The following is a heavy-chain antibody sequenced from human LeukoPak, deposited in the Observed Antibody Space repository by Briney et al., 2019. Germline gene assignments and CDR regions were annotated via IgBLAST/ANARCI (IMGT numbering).Heavy chain of an antibody. V-gene: IGHV4-4*09. CDR2: IHTSGRT. CDR3: VRPGQSSWWVYFTY. Sequence: SETLSLTCTVSGDSSSSYYWTWIRQPPGKGLEWIGYIHTSGRTSYNPSLKSRVTMPLDTPKNQFSLRLTSVTAADTAVYYCVRPGQSSWWVYFTYWGQGTVVTVSS. CDR1: GDSSSSYY. D-gene: IGHD2-15*01. J-gene: IGHJ4*02.